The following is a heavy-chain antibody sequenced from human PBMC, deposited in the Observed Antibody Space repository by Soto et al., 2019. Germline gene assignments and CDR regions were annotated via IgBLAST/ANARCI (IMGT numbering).Heavy chain of an antibody. CDR1: GFTFSSYG. CDR3: AKKPTTGHNDYYFDY. Sequence: GGSLRLSCAASGFTFSSYGMHWVRQAPGKGLGWVAVISYDGSNKYYADSVKGRFTISRDNSKNTLYLQMNSLRAEDTAVYYCAKKPTTGHNDYYFDYWGQGTLVTVSS. J-gene: IGHJ4*02. D-gene: IGHD1-26*01. V-gene: IGHV3-30*18. CDR2: ISYDGSNK.